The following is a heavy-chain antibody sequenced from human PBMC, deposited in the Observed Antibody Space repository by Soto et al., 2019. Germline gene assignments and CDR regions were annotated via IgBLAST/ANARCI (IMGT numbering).Heavy chain of an antibody. CDR1: GGTFSSYA. Sequence: SVKVSCKASGGTFSSYAISWVRQAPGQGLEWMGGIIPIFGTANYAQKFQGRVTITADESTSTAYMELSSLRSEDTAVYYCARAPAGAQQLVRYYFDYWGQGTLVTVSS. CDR3: ARAPAGAQQLVRYYFDY. D-gene: IGHD6-6*01. V-gene: IGHV1-69*13. CDR2: IIPIFGTA. J-gene: IGHJ4*02.